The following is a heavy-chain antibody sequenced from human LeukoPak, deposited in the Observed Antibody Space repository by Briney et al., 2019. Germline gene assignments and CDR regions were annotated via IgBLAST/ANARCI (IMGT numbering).Heavy chain of an antibody. CDR1: GFSFDDHA. D-gene: IGHD2-21*02. J-gene: IGHJ4*02. V-gene: IGHV3-43D*03. CDR2: INWDGSLI. Sequence: GGSLRLSCAASGFSFDDHAMHWVRQAPGKGLEWVSLINWDGSLIYYGDSVRGRFTISRDNSKNSLFLQTHSLRAEDSAFYYCARDMTAHSSAVSGVPGDYWGQGTLVTVSS. CDR3: ARDMTAHSSAVSGVPGDY.